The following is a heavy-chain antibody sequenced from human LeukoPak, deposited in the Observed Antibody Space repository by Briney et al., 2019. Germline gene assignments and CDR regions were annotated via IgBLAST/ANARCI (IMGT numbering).Heavy chain of an antibody. V-gene: IGHV1-69*13. CDR2: IIPIFGTA. Sequence: SVKVSCKASGGTFSSYAISWVRQAPGQGLEWMGGIIPIFGTANYAQKFQGRVTITADESTSTAYMELSSLRSEDTAVYCCAREGYCSSTSCYDYWGQGTLVTVSS. J-gene: IGHJ4*02. CDR3: AREGYCSSTSCYDY. CDR1: GGTFSSYA. D-gene: IGHD2-2*01.